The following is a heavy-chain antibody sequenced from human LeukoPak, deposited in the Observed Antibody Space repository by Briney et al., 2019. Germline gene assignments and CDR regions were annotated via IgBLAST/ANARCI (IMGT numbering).Heavy chain of an antibody. CDR1: GFTFSSYW. J-gene: IGHJ1*01. V-gene: IGHV3-7*01. Sequence: GGSLRLSRAASGFTFSSYWMSWVRQAPGKGLEWVANIKQDGSEKYYVDSVKGRFTISRDNAKNSLYLQMNSLRAEDTAVYYCAREVYCSSTSCYTGYFQHRGQGTLVTVSS. CDR2: IKQDGSEK. D-gene: IGHD2-2*02. CDR3: AREVYCSSTSCYTGYFQH.